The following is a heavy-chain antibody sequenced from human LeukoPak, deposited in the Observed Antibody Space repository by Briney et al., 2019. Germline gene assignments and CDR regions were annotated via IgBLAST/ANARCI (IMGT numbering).Heavy chain of an antibody. CDR2: MNPNSGNT. J-gene: IGHJ4*02. D-gene: IGHD3-10*01. Sequence: ASVKVSCKASGYTFTSYDINWVRQATGQGLEWMGWMNPNSGNTGYAQKFQGRVTMTTDTSTSTAYMELRSLRSDDTAVYYCARRGAGAINFDYWGQGTLVTVSS. CDR3: ARRGAGAINFDY. CDR1: GYTFTSYD. V-gene: IGHV1-8*01.